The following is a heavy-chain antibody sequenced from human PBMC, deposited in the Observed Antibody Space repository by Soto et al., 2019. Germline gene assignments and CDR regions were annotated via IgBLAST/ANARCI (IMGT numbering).Heavy chain of an antibody. CDR1: GGTFSSYA. CDR2: IIPIFGTA. J-gene: IGHJ6*02. D-gene: IGHD5-12*01. V-gene: IGHV1-69*12. Sequence: QVQLVQSGAEVKKPGSSVKVSCKASGGTFSSYAISWVRQAPGQGLEWMGGIIPIFGTANYAQKFQGRVTITADESTSTAYMELSSLRSEDTAVYYCARGGPGVATIDYYYYGMDVWGQGTTVTVSS. CDR3: ARGGPGVATIDYYYYGMDV.